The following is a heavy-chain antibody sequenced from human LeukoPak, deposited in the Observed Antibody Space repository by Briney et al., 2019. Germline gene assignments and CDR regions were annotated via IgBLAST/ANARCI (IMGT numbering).Heavy chain of an antibody. D-gene: IGHD3-3*01. CDR2: MNPNSGNT. Sequence: ASVKVSCKASGYTFTSYDINWVRQATGQGLEWMGWMNPNSGNTGYAQKFQGRVTMTTDTSTSTAYMELRSLRSDDTAVYYCARHYDFWSGYSPPFDYWGQGTLVTVSS. CDR1: GYTFTSYD. J-gene: IGHJ4*02. CDR3: ARHYDFWSGYSPPFDY. V-gene: IGHV1-8*01.